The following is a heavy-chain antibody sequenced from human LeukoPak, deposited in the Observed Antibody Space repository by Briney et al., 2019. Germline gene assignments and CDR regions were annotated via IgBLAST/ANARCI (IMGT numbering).Heavy chain of an antibody. CDR3: AREGCSSTSCYLIGDDNWFDP. CDR2: INPNSGGT. Sequence: GASVKVSCKASGYTFTGYYMHWVRQAPGQGLEWMGWINPNSGGTNFAQKFQGRVTVTRDTSISTAYMELNSLTSDDTAVYYCAREGCSSTSCYLIGDDNWFDPWGQGTLVTVSS. CDR1: GYTFTGYY. V-gene: IGHV1-2*02. D-gene: IGHD2-2*01. J-gene: IGHJ5*02.